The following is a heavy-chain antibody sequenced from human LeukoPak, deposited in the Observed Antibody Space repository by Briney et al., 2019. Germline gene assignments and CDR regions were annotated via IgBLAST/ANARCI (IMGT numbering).Heavy chain of an antibody. CDR1: GFAFSTYA. D-gene: IGHD6-19*01. J-gene: IGHJ4*02. V-gene: IGHV3-23*01. Sequence: GGSLRLSCAASGFAFSTYAMSWVRQAPGKGLEWVSAISGSGGSTYYADSVKGRFTISRDNSKNTLYLQMNSLRAEDTAVYYCAKAEYSSGWYSVWGQGTLVTVSS. CDR2: ISGSGGST. CDR3: AKAEYSSGWYSV.